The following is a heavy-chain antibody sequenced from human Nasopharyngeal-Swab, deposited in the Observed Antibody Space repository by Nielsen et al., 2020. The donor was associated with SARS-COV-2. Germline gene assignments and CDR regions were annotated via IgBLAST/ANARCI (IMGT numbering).Heavy chain of an antibody. CDR2: IWYDGSNK. J-gene: IGHJ4*02. D-gene: IGHD2-15*01. Sequence: VRQMPGKGLEWVAVIWYDGSNKYYADSVKGRFTISRDNSKNTLYLQMNSLRAEDTAVYYCARESSWPKGGFDYWGQGTLVTVSS. CDR3: ARESSWPKGGFDY. V-gene: IGHV3-33*01.